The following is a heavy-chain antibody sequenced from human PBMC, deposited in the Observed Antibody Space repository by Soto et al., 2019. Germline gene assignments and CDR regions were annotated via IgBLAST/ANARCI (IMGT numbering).Heavy chain of an antibody. CDR3: ARDLKLVHRWFDP. Sequence: ASVKVSCKASGYTFTSYAMHWVRQAPGQRLEWMGWINAGNGNTKYSQKFQGRVTITRDTSASTAYMELSSLRSEDTAVYYCARDLKLVHRWFDPWGQGTLVTVSS. J-gene: IGHJ5*02. V-gene: IGHV1-3*01. CDR1: GYTFTSYA. CDR2: INAGNGNT. D-gene: IGHD6-13*01.